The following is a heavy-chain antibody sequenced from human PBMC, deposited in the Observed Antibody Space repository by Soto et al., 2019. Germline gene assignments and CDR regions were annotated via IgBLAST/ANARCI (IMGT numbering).Heavy chain of an antibody. CDR2: IGTAGDT. Sequence: GGSLRLSCAASGFTFSSYDMHWVHQATGKGLEWVSAIGTAGDTYYPGSVKGRFTISRENAKNSLYLQMNSLRAGDTAVYYCARRPRDAYCSGGSCYVHYYYGMDVWGQGTTVTVSS. V-gene: IGHV3-13*01. D-gene: IGHD2-15*01. J-gene: IGHJ6*02. CDR3: ARRPRDAYCSGGSCYVHYYYGMDV. CDR1: GFTFSSYD.